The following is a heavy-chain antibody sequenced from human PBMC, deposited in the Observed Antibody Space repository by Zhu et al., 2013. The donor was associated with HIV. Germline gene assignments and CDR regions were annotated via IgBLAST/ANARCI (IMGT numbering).Heavy chain of an antibody. D-gene: IGHD6-13*01. Sequence: QVQLVQSGAEVKKPGASVKVSCKASGYPFSGFYIHWVRQAPGQGLEWMGWINPNNGATKYAPNFQGRVTMTRDTSISTAYMDLIRLTSDDTAVYYCASSIAAGGVGWDYHYMDVWGKGATVTVSS. CDR2: INPNNGAT. J-gene: IGHJ6*03. CDR1: GYPFSGFY. CDR3: ASSIAAGGVGWDYHYMDV. V-gene: IGHV1-2*02.